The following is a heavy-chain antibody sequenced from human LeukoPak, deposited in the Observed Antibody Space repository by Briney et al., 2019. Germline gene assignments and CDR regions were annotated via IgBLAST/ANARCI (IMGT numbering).Heavy chain of an antibody. CDR2: IYHSGST. D-gene: IGHD3-10*01. V-gene: IGHV4-38-2*02. J-gene: IGHJ4*02. CDR1: GYSISSGYY. CDR3: ARDWGFDYYGSGTDY. Sequence: PSETLSLTCTVSGYSISSGYYWGWIRQPPGKGLEWIGSIYHSGSTYYNPSLKSRVTISVDTSKNQFSLKLSSVTAADTAVYYCARDWGFDYYGSGTDYWGQGTLVTVSS.